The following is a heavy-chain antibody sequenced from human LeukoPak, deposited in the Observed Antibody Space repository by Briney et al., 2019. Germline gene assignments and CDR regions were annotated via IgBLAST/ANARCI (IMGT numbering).Heavy chain of an antibody. CDR3: ARWRAVAGTGYYGMDV. V-gene: IGHV5-51*01. J-gene: IGHJ6*02. CDR1: GYSFTSYW. Sequence: GESLKISCKGSGYSFTSYWIGWVRQMPGKGLEWMGIIYPGDSDTRYSPSLQGQVTISADKSISTAYLQWSSLKASDTAMYYCARWRAVAGTGYYGMDVWGQGTTVTVSS. D-gene: IGHD6-19*01. CDR2: IYPGDSDT.